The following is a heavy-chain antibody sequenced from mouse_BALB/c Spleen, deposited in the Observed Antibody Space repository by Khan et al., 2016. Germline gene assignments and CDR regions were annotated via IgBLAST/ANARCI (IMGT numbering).Heavy chain of an antibody. J-gene: IGHJ3*01. CDR1: GYSITSDYA. Sequence: EVQLQESGPGLVKPSQSLSLTCTVTGYSITSDYAWNWIRQFPGNKLEWMGYISYSGYTTYNPSLKSRISTTRDTSKNQFFLQLNSVTTEDTATYYCAKGRRKAWFAYWGQGTLVTVSA. CDR3: AKGRRKAWFAY. V-gene: IGHV3-2*02. CDR2: ISYSGYT.